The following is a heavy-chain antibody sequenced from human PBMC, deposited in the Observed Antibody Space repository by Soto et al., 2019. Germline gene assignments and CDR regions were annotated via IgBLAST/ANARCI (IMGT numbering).Heavy chain of an antibody. D-gene: IGHD3-3*01. CDR1: GFTFGDYA. CDR2: IRSKVYGGTT. V-gene: IGHV3-49*03. Sequence: HPGGSLRLSCTASGFTFGDYAMSWFRQAPGKGLEWVGFIRSKVYGGTTEYAASVKGRFTISRDDSKSIAYLQMNSLKTEDTAVYYCTSANDFWSGYYWFDPWGQGTLVTVS. CDR3: TSANDFWSGYYWFDP. J-gene: IGHJ5*02.